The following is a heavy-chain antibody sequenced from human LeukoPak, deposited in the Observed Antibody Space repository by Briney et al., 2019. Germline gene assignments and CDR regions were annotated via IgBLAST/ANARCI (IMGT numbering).Heavy chain of an antibody. CDR2: SRNKADSYTT. D-gene: IGHD3-16*01. Sequence: GGSLRFSCAASGFPFSSYWMHWVRQAPGKGLEWIGRSRNKADSYTTEYAASVEGRFTISRDDAKNSLFLQMSSLKTEDTAVYYCANFFGDNFGYWGQGTLVTVSS. CDR3: ANFFGDNFGY. J-gene: IGHJ4*02. CDR1: GFPFSSYW. V-gene: IGHV3-72*01.